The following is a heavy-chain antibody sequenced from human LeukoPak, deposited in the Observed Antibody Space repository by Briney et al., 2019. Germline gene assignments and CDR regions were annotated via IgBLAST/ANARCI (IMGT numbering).Heavy chain of an antibody. J-gene: IGHJ4*02. CDR2: ISDSGDNT. CDR1: GFTFSSYA. CDR3: AKANSITIFGVISPVDY. Sequence: GGSLRLSCVASGFTFSSYAMSWVRQAPGKGLEWVSSISDSGDNTYYADSVKGRFTISRDNSKNTLYLQMNSLRAEDTAVYYCAKANSITIFGVISPVDYWGQGTLVTVSS. D-gene: IGHD3-3*01. V-gene: IGHV3-23*01.